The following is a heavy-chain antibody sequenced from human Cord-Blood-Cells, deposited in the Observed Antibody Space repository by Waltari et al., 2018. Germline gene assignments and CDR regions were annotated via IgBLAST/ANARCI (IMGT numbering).Heavy chain of an antibody. CDR2: ISSSSSYI. Sequence: EVQLVESGGGLVKPGGSLRLSCAASGFTFSSYSMTWVRQAPGKGLEWVSSISSSSSYIYYADSVKGRFTISRDNAKNSLYLQMNSLRAEDTAVYYCAREGGHTYYDFWSGYYDYWGQGTLVTVSS. CDR3: AREGGHTYYDFWSGYYDY. CDR1: GFTFSSYS. V-gene: IGHV3-21*01. J-gene: IGHJ4*02. D-gene: IGHD3-3*01.